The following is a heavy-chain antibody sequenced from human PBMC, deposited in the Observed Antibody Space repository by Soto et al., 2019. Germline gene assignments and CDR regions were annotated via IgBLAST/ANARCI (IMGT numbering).Heavy chain of an antibody. D-gene: IGHD3-3*01. V-gene: IGHV3-23*01. J-gene: IGHJ5*02. Sequence: GGSLRLSCAASGFTFSSYAMSWVRQAPGKGLEWVSAISGSGGSTYYADSVKGRFTISRDNSKNTLYLQMNSLRAEDTAVYYCAKVHDFWSGYYEAENWFDPWGQGTLVTVSS. CDR1: GFTFSSYA. CDR2: ISGSGGST. CDR3: AKVHDFWSGYYEAENWFDP.